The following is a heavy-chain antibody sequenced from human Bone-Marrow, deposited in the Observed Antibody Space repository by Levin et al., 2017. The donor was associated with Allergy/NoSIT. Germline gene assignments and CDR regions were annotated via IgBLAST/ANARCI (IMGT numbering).Heavy chain of an antibody. J-gene: IGHJ6*03. V-gene: IGHV4-59*11. CDR2: IHSSGST. D-gene: IGHD5-18*01. Sequence: ESLKISCTVSGDSMSGHYWSWIRQPPGKGLDWIGYIHSSGSTNYNPSLKSRATVSIDTSRNQFSLRLNSVTAADTAVYYCAKLDTAMIGYYYIDVWGKGTSVTVSS. CDR1: GDSMSGHY. CDR3: AKLDTAMIGYYYIDV.